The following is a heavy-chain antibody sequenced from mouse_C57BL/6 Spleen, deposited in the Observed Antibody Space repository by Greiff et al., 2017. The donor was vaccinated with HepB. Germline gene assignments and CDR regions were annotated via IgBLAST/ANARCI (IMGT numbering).Heavy chain of an antibody. D-gene: IGHD2-5*01. CDR1: GFTFSDYG. V-gene: IGHV5-17*01. CDR3: AIPSSNYVGGLVDV. J-gene: IGHJ1*03. CDR2: ISSGSSTI. Sequence: DVHLVESGGGLVKPGGSLKLSCAASGFTFSDYGMHWVRQAPEKGLEWVAYISSGSSTIYYADTVKGRFTISRDNAKNTLFLQMTSLRSEDTAMYYWAIPSSNYVGGLVDVWGTGTTVTVSS.